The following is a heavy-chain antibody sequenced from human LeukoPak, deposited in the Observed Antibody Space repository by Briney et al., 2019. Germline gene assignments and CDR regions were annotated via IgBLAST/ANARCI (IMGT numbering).Heavy chain of an antibody. V-gene: IGHV1-18*01. CDR3: ARVNGVTWVGEEGSYYYGMYV. CDR1: GYTFTSYG. J-gene: IGHJ6*02. D-gene: IGHD3-10*01. Sequence: GASVKVSCKASGYTFTSYGISWVRQAPGQGLEWMGWISAYNGNTNYAQNLQGRVTMTTDTSTSTAYMELRSLRSDDTAVYYCARVNGVTWVGEEGSYYYGMYVWGQGTTVTVSS. CDR2: ISAYNGNT.